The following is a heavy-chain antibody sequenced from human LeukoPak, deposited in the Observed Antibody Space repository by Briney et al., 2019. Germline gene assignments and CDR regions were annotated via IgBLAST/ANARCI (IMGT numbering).Heavy chain of an antibody. V-gene: IGHV3-21*01. CDR2: ISSSSSYI. CDR3: ALTRPYYYYGMDV. J-gene: IGHJ6*02. D-gene: IGHD1-14*01. Sequence: SYXXXWVRQAPGXXLEWXSSISSSSSYIYYADSVKGRFTISRDNAKNSLYLQMNSLRAEDTAVYYCALTRPYYYYGMDVWGQGTTVTVSS. CDR1: SYX.